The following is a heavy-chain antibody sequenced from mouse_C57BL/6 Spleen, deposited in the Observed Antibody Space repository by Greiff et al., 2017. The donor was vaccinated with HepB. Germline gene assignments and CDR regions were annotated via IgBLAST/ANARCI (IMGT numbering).Heavy chain of an antibody. CDR1: GYTFTSYW. D-gene: IGHD1-1*01. CDR2: IDPSDSYN. J-gene: IGHJ3*01. Sequence: VQLQQPGAELVMPGASVKLSCKASGYTFTSYWMHWVKQRPGQGLEWIGEIDPSDSYNNYNQKFKGKSTLTVDKSSSTAYMQLSSLTSEDSAVYYCARRYYGSSWGFAYWGQGTLVTVSA. V-gene: IGHV1-69*01. CDR3: ARRYYGSSWGFAY.